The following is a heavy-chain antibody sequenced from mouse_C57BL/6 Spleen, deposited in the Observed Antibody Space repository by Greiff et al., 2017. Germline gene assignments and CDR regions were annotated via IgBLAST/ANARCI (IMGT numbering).Heavy chain of an antibody. CDR3: ARAPLDGSRRDYYAMDY. J-gene: IGHJ4*01. CDR1: GYAFSSYW. V-gene: IGHV1-80*01. CDR2: IYPGDGDT. Sequence: QVQLQQSGAELVKPGASVKISCKASGYAFSSYWMNWVKQRPGKGLEWIGQIYPGDGDTNYNGKFKGKATLTADKSSSTAYMQLRSLTSEDSAVYFCARAPLDGSRRDYYAMDYWGQGTSVTVSS. D-gene: IGHD1-1*01.